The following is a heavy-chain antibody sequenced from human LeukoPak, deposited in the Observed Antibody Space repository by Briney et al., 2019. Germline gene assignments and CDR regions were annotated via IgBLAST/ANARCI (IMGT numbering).Heavy chain of an antibody. CDR1: GGSISSYY. V-gene: IGHV4-59*12. CDR3: ARLWRGFNPPQSDY. CDR2: IYYSGST. D-gene: IGHD3-10*01. J-gene: IGHJ4*02. Sequence: SETLSLTCTVSGGSISSYYWSWIRQPPGKGLEWIGYIYYSGSTNYNPSLKSRVTISVDTSKNQFSLKLSSVTAADTAVYYCARLWRGFNPPQSDYWGQGTLVTVSS.